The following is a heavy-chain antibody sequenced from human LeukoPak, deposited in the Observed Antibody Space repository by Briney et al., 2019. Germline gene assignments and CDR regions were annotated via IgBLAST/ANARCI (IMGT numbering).Heavy chain of an antibody. Sequence: GGSLRLSCAASGFTFAEYAMHWVRQLPGKGLEWVSGISGNSGIVWYADSVKGRFTISRDNAKNFLYLQMNSLRAEDTAVYYCARDSSTVYWGQGTLVTVSS. V-gene: IGHV3-9*01. CDR1: GFTFAEYA. J-gene: IGHJ4*02. CDR2: ISGNSGIV. D-gene: IGHD4-17*01. CDR3: ARDSSTVY.